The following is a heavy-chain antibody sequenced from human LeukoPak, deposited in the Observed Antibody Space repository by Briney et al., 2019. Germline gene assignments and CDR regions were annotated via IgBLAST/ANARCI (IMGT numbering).Heavy chain of an antibody. V-gene: IGHV4-30-2*01. D-gene: IGHD3-10*01. J-gene: IGHJ4*02. Sequence: PSQTLSLTCAVSGGSISSGGYSWSWIRQPPGKGLEWIGYIYHSGSTYYNPSLKSRVTISVDRSKNQFSLKLSSVTAADTAVYYCAGYGSGSYSFDYWGQGTLVTVSS. CDR2: IYHSGST. CDR1: GGSISSGGYS. CDR3: AGYGSGSYSFDY.